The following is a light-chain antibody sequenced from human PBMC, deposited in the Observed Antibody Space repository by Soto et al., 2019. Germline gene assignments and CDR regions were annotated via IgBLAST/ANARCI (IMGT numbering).Light chain of an antibody. CDR1: SSNIGSNT. V-gene: IGLV1-44*01. CDR3: AAWDDSLNGPV. J-gene: IGLJ2*01. CDR2: NNN. Sequence: QSVLTQPPSASGTPGQRVTISCSGGSSNIGSNTVNWYQHLPGTAPKLLIYNNNHRPSGVPDRFSGSMSGTSASLAISGLQSEDEADYYCAAWDDSLNGPVFGGGTKLTVL.